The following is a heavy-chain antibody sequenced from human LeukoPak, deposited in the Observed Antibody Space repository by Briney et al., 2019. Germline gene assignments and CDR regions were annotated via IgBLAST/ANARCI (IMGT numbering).Heavy chain of an antibody. J-gene: IGHJ5*02. Sequence: PGRSLRLSCAASGFTSSSYWMHWVRQVPGKGLVWVSRINSDGSTINYADSVKGRFTISRDSAKNTLYLQMNSLRAEDTAVYYCARGWGSYGLFDPWGQGTLVTVSS. D-gene: IGHD4-17*01. CDR1: GFTSSSYW. CDR3: ARGWGSYGLFDP. CDR2: INSDGSTI. V-gene: IGHV3-74*01.